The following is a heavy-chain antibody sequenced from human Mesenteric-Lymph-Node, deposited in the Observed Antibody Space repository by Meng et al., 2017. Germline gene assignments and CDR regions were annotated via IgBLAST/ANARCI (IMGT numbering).Heavy chain of an antibody. CDR1: GYAFGSLA. V-gene: IGHV1-2*02. CDR3: ARDPVDILTGYPTLNFDY. D-gene: IGHD3-9*01. Sequence: ASVKVSCKASGYAFGSLALNWVRQAPGQGLEWMGWINPNSGGTNYAQKFQGRVTMTRDTSISTAYMELSRLRSDDTAVYYCARDPVDILTGYPTLNFDYWGQGTLVTVSS. J-gene: IGHJ4*02. CDR2: INPNSGGT.